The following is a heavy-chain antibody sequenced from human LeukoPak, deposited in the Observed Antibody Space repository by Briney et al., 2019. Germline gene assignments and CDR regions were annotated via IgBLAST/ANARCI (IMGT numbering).Heavy chain of an antibody. V-gene: IGHV1-2*02. CDR3: ARVYCGGDCYHFDN. CDR2: INPKSGGT. J-gene: IGHJ4*02. D-gene: IGHD2-21*02. Sequence: ASVKVSCKASGGTFSSYAISWVRQAPGQGLEWMGWINPKSGGTNYAQKFQGRVTMTRDTSISTGYMELSRPKSDDTAVYYCARVYCGGDCYHFDNWGQGTLVTVSS. CDR1: GGTFSSYA.